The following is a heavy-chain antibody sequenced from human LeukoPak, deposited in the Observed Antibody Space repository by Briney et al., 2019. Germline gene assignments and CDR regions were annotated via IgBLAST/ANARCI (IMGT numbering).Heavy chain of an antibody. CDR3: ARDPYDFWSGYCDY. CDR1: GFTFSSYW. Sequence: GGSLRLSCAASGFTFSSYWMHWVRQAPGKGLVWVSRINSDGSSTSYADSVKGRFTISKDNAKNTLYLQMNSLRAEDTAVHYCARDPYDFWSGYCDYWGQGTLVTVSS. V-gene: IGHV3-74*01. J-gene: IGHJ4*02. CDR2: INSDGSST. D-gene: IGHD3-3*01.